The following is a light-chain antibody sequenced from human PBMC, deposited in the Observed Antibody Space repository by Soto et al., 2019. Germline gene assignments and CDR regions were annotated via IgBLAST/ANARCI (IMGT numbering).Light chain of an antibody. V-gene: IGKV1-39*01. J-gene: IGKJ3*01. Sequence: DLQMTQSPSSLSASAGARATITCRATANINKYGSGYQPQPGKAPILLIYSASNLQGGVPSRFSGSGSGTHFTLTISSLQPEDFATYYCQQSYNSPFTFGHGTKLD. CDR3: QQSYNSPFT. CDR2: SAS. CDR1: ANINKY.